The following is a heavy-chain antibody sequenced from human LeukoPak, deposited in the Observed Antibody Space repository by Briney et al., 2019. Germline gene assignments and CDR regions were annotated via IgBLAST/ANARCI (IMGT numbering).Heavy chain of an antibody. D-gene: IGHD2/OR15-2a*01. J-gene: IGHJ4*02. CDR2: VYSGGST. V-gene: IGHV3-53*01. CDR1: GFSASGNY. CDR3: ARDLGWNNVTSFHF. Sequence: GGSLRLSCEGSGFSASGNYMSWVRQIPGKGLEWVAVVYSGGSTNHADSVKGRFSVSRDNSKNTLYLQMNNLRPEDTGIYYCARDLGWNNVTSFHFWGQGTLVIVSS.